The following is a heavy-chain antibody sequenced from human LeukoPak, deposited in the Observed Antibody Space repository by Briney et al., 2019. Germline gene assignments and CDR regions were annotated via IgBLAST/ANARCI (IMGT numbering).Heavy chain of an antibody. D-gene: IGHD1-26*01. J-gene: IGHJ3*02. Sequence: PGGSLRLSCAASGFTFSSYSMNWVRQAPGKGLEWASSISSSSSYTYYADSVKGRFTISRDNAKNSLYLQMNSLRAEDTAVYYCARVPWRLVGATTGKGAFDIWGQGTMVTVSS. CDR1: GFTFSSYS. V-gene: IGHV3-21*01. CDR2: ISSSSSYT. CDR3: ARVPWRLVGATTGKGAFDI.